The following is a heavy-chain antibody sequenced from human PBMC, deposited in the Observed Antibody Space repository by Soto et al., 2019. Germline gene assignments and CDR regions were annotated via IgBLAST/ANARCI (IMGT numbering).Heavy chain of an antibody. V-gene: IGHV3-30*03. Sequence: QVQLVESGGGVVQPGRSLRLSCAASGFTFSSYGMHWVRQAPGKGLEWVAVISYDGSNKYYADSVKGRFTISRDNSKNTLYLQMNSLRAEDTAVYYCARGYSSSWYEDAFDIWGQGTMVTVSS. CDR1: GFTFSSYG. J-gene: IGHJ3*02. CDR2: ISYDGSNK. D-gene: IGHD6-13*01. CDR3: ARGYSSSWYEDAFDI.